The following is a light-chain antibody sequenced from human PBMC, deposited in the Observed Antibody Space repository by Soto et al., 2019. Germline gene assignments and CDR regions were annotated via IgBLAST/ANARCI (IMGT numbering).Light chain of an antibody. CDR1: QSVLYSSNNKNY. CDR3: QQYYSTPWT. J-gene: IGKJ1*01. V-gene: IGKV4-1*01. Sequence: DIVMTQSPDSLAVSLGESATINCKSSQSVLYSSNNKNYLAWYQQKPGQPPKLIIYWASTRESGVPDRFSGSGSGTDFTLTISSLQAEDVAVYYCQQYYSTPWTGGQGTKVEIK. CDR2: WAS.